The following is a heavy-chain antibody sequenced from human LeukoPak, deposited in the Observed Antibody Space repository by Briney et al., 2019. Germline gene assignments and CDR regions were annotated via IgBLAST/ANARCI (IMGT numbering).Heavy chain of an antibody. Sequence: SETLSLTCTVSGGSISSYYWSWIRQPPGKGLEWIGCIYYSGSTNYNPSLKSRVTISVDTSKNQFSLKLSSVTAADTAVYYCARGERYGSGTGYFDYWGQGTLVTVSS. CDR3: ARGERYGSGTGYFDY. D-gene: IGHD3-10*01. CDR1: GGSISSYY. J-gene: IGHJ4*02. CDR2: IYYSGST. V-gene: IGHV4-59*01.